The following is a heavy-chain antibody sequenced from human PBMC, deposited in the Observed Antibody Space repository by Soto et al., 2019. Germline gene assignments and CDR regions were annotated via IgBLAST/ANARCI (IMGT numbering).Heavy chain of an antibody. Sequence: QLQLQESGPGLVKPSETLSLTCTVSGGSISSSSYYWGWIRQPPGKGLEWIGSIYYSGSTYYNPSLKSRLTISVDTSMNQFSLKLSAVTAADTAVYDCATVSFGASQHWGQGNLVTVSS. J-gene: IGHJ1*01. CDR1: GGSISSSSYY. V-gene: IGHV4-39*01. CDR3: ATVSFGASQH. CDR2: IYYSGST. D-gene: IGHD3-10*01.